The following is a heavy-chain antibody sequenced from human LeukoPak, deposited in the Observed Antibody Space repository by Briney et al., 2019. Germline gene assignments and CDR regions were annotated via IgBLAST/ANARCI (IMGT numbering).Heavy chain of an antibody. CDR3: VKDFGKTGDEDYFDG. CDR1: GFRFEHYA. Sequence: GGSLRLSCAASGFRFEHYAMHWVRQVPGKGLAWVAGISWTGRIIGYADSVKGRFIISRDNANTSLHLQMNSLRAEDMAFYFCVKDFGKTGDEDYFDGWGRGTLVTVSS. CDR2: ISWTGRII. D-gene: IGHD7-27*01. J-gene: IGHJ4*02. V-gene: IGHV3-9*03.